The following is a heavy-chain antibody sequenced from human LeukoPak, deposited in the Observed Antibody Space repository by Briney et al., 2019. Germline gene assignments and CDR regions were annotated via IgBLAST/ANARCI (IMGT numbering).Heavy chain of an antibody. D-gene: IGHD3-22*01. CDR2: INHSGST. CDR1: GGSFSGYY. V-gene: IGHV4-34*01. J-gene: IGHJ5*02. Sequence: SETLSLTCAVYGGSFSGYYWSWIRQPPGKGLEWSGEINHSGSTNYNPSLKSRVTISVDTSKNQFSLKLSSVTAADTAVYYCARSPKYYYDSSGYYSGRNWFDPWGQGTLVTVSS. CDR3: ARSPKYYYDSSGYYSGRNWFDP.